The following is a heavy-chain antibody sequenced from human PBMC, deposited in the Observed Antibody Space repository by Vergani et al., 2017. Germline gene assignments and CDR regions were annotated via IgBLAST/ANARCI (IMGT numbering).Heavy chain of an antibody. CDR3: ARRYSDGTWGRYYYYMDV. J-gene: IGHJ6*03. D-gene: IGHD5-18*01. V-gene: IGHV3-11*01. CDR1: GFTFSDYY. Sequence: QVQLVESGGGLVKPGGSLRLSCAASGFTFSDYYMSWIRQAPGKGLEWVSYISSSGSTIYYADSVNGRFTISRDNAQNSLYLQMNSLRAEDTAVYYCARRYSDGTWGRYYYYMDVWGKGTTVTVSS. CDR2: ISSSGSTI.